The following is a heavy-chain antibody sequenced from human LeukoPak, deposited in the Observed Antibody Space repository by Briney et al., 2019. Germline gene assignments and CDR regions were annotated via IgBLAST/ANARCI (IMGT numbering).Heavy chain of an antibody. V-gene: IGHV4-59*01. CDR1: GASFGTYY. J-gene: IGHJ5*02. Sequence: KPSETLSLTCTVSGASFGTYYWSWIRQPPGKGLEWIGYIYYSGSTDYNPSLKSRVTISVDTSKNQFSLKLTSVTAADTAVYYCARASISNWFDPWGQGTLVTVSS. D-gene: IGHD2-21*01. CDR3: ARASISNWFDP. CDR2: IYYSGST.